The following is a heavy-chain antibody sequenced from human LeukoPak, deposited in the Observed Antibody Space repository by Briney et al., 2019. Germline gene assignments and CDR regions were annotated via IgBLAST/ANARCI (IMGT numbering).Heavy chain of an antibody. V-gene: IGHV3-53*01. CDR3: TRKTDSGGSGDY. D-gene: IGHD3-22*01. CDR2: IYSGGST. CDR1: GFTVSSNY. Sequence: GGSLRLSCAASGFTVSSNYMSWVRQAPGKGLEWVSVIYSGGSTYYAVSVKGRFTISRDKSKNTLYLQMNDLRPDDTAVYYCTRKTDSGGSGDYWGQGALVTVSS. J-gene: IGHJ4*02.